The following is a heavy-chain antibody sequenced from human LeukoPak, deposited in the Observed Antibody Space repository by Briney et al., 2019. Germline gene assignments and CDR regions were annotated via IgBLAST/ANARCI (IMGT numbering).Heavy chain of an antibody. CDR3: ARVPGIAAAGNSLDY. CDR1: GGSISSGGYY. CDR2: IYHSGST. D-gene: IGHD6-13*01. Sequence: SETLSLTCTVSGGSISSGGYYWSWIRQPPGKGLEWIGYIYHSGSTYYNPSLKSRVTISVDRTKNQFSLKLSSVTAADTAVYYCARVPGIAAAGNSLDYWGQGTLVTVSS. J-gene: IGHJ4*02. V-gene: IGHV4-30-2*01.